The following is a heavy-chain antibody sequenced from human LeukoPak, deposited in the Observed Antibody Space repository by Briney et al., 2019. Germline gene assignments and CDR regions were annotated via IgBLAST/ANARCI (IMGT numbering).Heavy chain of an antibody. V-gene: IGHV1-3*01. CDR1: GYTFTSYA. D-gene: IGHD1-1*01. Sequence: ASVKASCKASGYTFTSYAMHWVRQAPGQRLEWMGWINAGNGNTKYSQKFQGRVTITRDTSASTAYMELSSLRSEDTAVYYCAREGLERRSLSAFDIWGQGTMVTVSS. CDR3: AREGLERRSLSAFDI. CDR2: INAGNGNT. J-gene: IGHJ3*02.